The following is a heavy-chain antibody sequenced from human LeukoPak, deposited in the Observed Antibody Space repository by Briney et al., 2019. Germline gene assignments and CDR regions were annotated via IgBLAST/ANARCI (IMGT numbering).Heavy chain of an antibody. J-gene: IGHJ4*02. CDR1: GYSISSTYY. CDR2: IYHSGST. V-gene: IGHV4-38-2*01. D-gene: IGHD2/OR15-2a*01. Sequence: KPSETLSLTCVVSGYSISSTYYWGWIRQPPGKGLEWIGSIYHSGSTYYNSSLKSRVTISIDTSKNQFSLKLTSVTAADTAVYYCARTSTEGNDYWGQGTLVTVSS. CDR3: ARTSTEGNDY.